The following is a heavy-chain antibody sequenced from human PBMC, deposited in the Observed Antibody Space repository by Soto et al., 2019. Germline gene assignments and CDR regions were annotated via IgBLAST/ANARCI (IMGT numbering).Heavy chain of an antibody. J-gene: IGHJ4*02. CDR3: PKDVSGSYYDFDS. V-gene: IGHV3-23*01. D-gene: IGHD1-26*01. Sequence: GGSLRLSCAASGFTFSSYAMSWVRQAPGKGLEWVSAISGSSGSTYYADSVKGRFTISRDNSKNTLYLQMNSLRAEDTAVYYCPKDVSGSYYDFDSWGQGTLVTVSS. CDR1: GFTFSSYA. CDR2: ISGSSGST.